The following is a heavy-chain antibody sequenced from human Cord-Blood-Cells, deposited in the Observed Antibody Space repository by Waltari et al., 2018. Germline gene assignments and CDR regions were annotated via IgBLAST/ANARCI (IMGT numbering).Heavy chain of an antibody. Sequence: EVQLVESGGVVVQPGGSLRTSCAASGFTFDDYAMHWVRQAPGKVLEWVSLISWDGGSTYYADSVKGRFPIARDNSKNSLYLQMNSLRAEDTALYYCAKGAAAGNWFDPWGQGTLVTVSS. CDR3: AKGAAAGNWFDP. CDR2: ISWDGGST. CDR1: GFTFDDYA. J-gene: IGHJ5*02. V-gene: IGHV3-43D*03. D-gene: IGHD6-13*01.